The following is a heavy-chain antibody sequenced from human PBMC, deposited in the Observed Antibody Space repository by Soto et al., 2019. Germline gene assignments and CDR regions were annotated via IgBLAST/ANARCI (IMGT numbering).Heavy chain of an antibody. CDR2: ISAKHGNT. D-gene: IGHD2-15*01. CDR3: ARDIGGLDY. V-gene: IGHV1-18*01. CDR1: GYSFTSYG. J-gene: IGHJ4*02. Sequence: ASVKVSCKASGYSFTSYGINWLRQAPGQGLEWMGWISAKHGNTHHAQKLQGRVTMTTDTSTSTAYMELSSLRSEDTAVYYCARDIGGLDYWGQGTLVTVSS.